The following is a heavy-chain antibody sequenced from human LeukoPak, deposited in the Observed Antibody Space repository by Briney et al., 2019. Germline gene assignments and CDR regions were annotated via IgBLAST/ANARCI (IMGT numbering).Heavy chain of an antibody. CDR2: INHSGST. V-gene: IGHV4-34*01. CDR1: GGSFSGYY. J-gene: IGHJ5*02. CDR3: ARVGHGGYSYGYSNWFDP. D-gene: IGHD5-18*01. Sequence: SETLSLTCAVYGGSFSGYYWSWIRQPPGKGLEWIGEINHSGSTNYNPSLKSRVAISVDTSKNQFSLKLSSVTAADTAVYYCARVGHGGYSYGYSNWFDPWGQGTLVTVSS.